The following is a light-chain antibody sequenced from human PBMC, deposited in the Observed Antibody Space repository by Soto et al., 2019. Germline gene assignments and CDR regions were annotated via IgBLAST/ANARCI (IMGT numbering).Light chain of an antibody. Sequence: EIVLTLSLSTMYGHHGERATLSCRASQSVSSNLAWYQQKPGQAPRLLIYGAATRATGIPARFSGSGSGTEFTLTISSLQSEDFAVYYCQQYNNWPRTFGQGTKVDIK. CDR3: QQYNNWPRT. V-gene: IGKV3-15*01. CDR2: GAA. CDR1: QSVSSN. J-gene: IGKJ1*01.